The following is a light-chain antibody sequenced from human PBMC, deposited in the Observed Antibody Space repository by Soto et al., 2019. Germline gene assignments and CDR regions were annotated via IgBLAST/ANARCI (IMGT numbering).Light chain of an antibody. CDR3: QQYGSSPIT. V-gene: IGKV3-20*01. CDR1: QSISSSY. Sequence: IVLTQSPGTLSLSPGERATLSCRASQSISSSYLAWYQQKPGQAPRLLIYGASNRATAIPDRFSGSGSGTDFTLSISRQEPEDFAVYYCQQYGSSPITFGQGTRLEI. J-gene: IGKJ5*01. CDR2: GAS.